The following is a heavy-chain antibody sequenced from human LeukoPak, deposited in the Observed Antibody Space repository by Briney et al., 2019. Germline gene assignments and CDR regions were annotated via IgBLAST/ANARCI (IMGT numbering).Heavy chain of an antibody. CDR3: ARDRLWWLREGGHYYYGMDV. CDR2: IYTSGST. D-gene: IGHD5-12*01. J-gene: IGHJ6*02. CDR1: GGSISSGGYY. V-gene: IGHV4-61*02. Sequence: PSETLSLTCTVSGGSISSGGYYWSWIRQPAGKGLEWIGRIYTSGSTNYNPSLKSRVTMSVDTSKNQFSLKLSSVTAADTAVYYCARDRLWWLREGGHYYYGMDVWGQGTTVTVSS.